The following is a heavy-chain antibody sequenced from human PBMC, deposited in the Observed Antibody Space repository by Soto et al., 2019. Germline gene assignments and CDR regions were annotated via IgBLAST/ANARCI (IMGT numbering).Heavy chain of an antibody. V-gene: IGHV5-51*01. CDR1: GYRCVSHW. J-gene: IGHJ6*02. CDR2: IYPGDSDT. CDR3: ARQQRRDSSVDGTDV. D-gene: IGHD6-25*01. Sequence: SYKCAGYRCVSHWVGWMSPKPGKGLEWMGIIYPGDSDTRYSPPFQGQVTISADKSISTAYLQWSSLKASDTAMYYCARQQRRDSSVDGTDVWGQGTTV.